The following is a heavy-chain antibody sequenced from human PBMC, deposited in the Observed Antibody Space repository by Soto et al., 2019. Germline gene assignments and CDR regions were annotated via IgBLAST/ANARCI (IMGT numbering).Heavy chain of an antibody. CDR3: AKDRVDCSSTSCYPYFDY. V-gene: IGHV3-23*01. Sequence: GGSLRLSCAASGFTFSSYAMSWVRQAPGKGLEWVSAISGSGGSTYYADSVKGRFTISRDNSKNTLYLQMNSLRAEDTAVYYCAKDRVDCSSTSCYPYFDYWGQGTLVTVSS. CDR2: ISGSGGST. J-gene: IGHJ4*02. CDR1: GFTFSSYA. D-gene: IGHD2-2*01.